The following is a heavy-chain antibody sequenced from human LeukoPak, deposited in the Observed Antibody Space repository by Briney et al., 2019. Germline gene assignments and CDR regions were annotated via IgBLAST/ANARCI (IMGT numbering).Heavy chain of an antibody. D-gene: IGHD3-16*01. CDR3: ARGGQGAVDY. J-gene: IGHJ4*02. CDR1: GFTFSSNW. Sequence: HTGGSLRLSCAASGFTFSSNWMHWVRQAPGKGLVWVSYVNTDGRATTYADSVKGRFTISRDNAKNTLYLQMNSLRAEDTTVYYCARGGQGAVDYWGQGTLLTVSS. V-gene: IGHV3-74*01. CDR2: VNTDGRAT.